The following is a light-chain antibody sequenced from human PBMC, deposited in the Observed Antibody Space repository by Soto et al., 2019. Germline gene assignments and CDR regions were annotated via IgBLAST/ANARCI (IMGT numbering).Light chain of an antibody. J-gene: IGKJ5*01. CDR2: DAS. Sequence: AIQLTQYPSSLSASVGDRVTITCRASQGISSALAWYQQKPGKAPKLLIYDASSLESGVPSRFSGSGSGTDFTLTISSLQPEDFATYYCQQFNSYPITFGQGTRLESK. V-gene: IGKV1-13*02. CDR1: QGISSA. CDR3: QQFNSYPIT.